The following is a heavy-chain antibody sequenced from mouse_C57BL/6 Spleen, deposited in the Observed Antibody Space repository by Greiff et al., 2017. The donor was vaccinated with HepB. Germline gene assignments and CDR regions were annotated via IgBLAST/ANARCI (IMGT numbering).Heavy chain of an antibody. CDR2: INPGSGGT. Sequence: VQLQQSGAELVRPGPSVKVSCKASGYAFTNYLIEWVKQRPGQGLEWIGVINPGSGGTNYNEKFKGKATLTADKSSSTAYMQLSSLTSEDSAVYFCARSLYYFDYWGQGTTLTVSS. J-gene: IGHJ2*01. CDR3: ARSLYYFDY. CDR1: GYAFTNYL. D-gene: IGHD6-1*01. V-gene: IGHV1-54*01.